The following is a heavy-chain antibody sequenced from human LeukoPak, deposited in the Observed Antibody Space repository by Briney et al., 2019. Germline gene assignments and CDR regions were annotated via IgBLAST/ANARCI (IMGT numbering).Heavy chain of an antibody. J-gene: IGHJ6*03. V-gene: IGHV1-8*03. CDR2: MNPNSGNT. Sequence: ASVKVSCKASGYTFTSYDINWVRQATGQGLEWMGWMNPNSGNTGYAQKFQGRVTITRNTSISTAYMELSSLRSEDTAVYYCASSPYYYGSGSYLYYYYYYMDVWGKGTTVTISS. CDR3: ASSPYYYGSGSYLYYYYYYMDV. D-gene: IGHD3-10*01. CDR1: GYTFTSYD.